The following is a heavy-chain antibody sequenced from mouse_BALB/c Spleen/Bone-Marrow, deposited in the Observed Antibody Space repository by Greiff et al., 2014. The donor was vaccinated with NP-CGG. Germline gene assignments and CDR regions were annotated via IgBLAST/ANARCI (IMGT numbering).Heavy chain of an antibody. CDR3: ARITTATGAMDY. CDR1: GFSLTNYG. J-gene: IGHJ4*01. Sequence: VQVVESGPGLVAPSQSLSITCTVSGFSLTNYGVHWVRQPPGKGLEWLGVICADGSTNYNSALMSRLSISKDNSKCQVFFKMNSLQTDDTAMYYCARITTATGAMDYWGQGTSVTVSS. V-gene: IGHV2-9*02. D-gene: IGHD1-2*01. CDR2: ICADGST.